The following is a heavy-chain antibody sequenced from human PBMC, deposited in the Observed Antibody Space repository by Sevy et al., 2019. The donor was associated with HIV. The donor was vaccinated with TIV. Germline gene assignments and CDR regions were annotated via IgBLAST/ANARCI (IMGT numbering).Heavy chain of an antibody. CDR2: INSDGSST. V-gene: IGHV3-74*01. D-gene: IGHD2-21*02. J-gene: IGHJ3*02. CDR3: ARGCGGDCAGAFDI. Sequence: GGSLRLSCAASGFTFSSYWMHWVRQAPGKGLVWVSRINSDGSSTHYAYSVKGRFTISRDNAKNTLYLQMNSLRAEDTAVYYCARGCGGDCAGAFDIWGQGTMVTVSS. CDR1: GFTFSSYW.